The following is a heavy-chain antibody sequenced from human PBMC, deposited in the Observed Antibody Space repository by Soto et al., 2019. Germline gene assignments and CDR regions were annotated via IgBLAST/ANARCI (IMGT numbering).Heavy chain of an antibody. J-gene: IGHJ6*02. Sequence: EVQLLESGGGLVQPGGSLRLSCAASGFTFNNYAMTWVRQAPGKGLEWVSTIRGGGGVTYSADSVRGRFTISRDNSKNTMDLQMNSLRAEDTAVYYCTRSGDYEYFFYYGMDVWGQGTTVTVSS. V-gene: IGHV3-23*01. CDR2: IRGGGGVT. CDR1: GFTFNNYA. D-gene: IGHD4-17*01. CDR3: TRSGDYEYFFYYGMDV.